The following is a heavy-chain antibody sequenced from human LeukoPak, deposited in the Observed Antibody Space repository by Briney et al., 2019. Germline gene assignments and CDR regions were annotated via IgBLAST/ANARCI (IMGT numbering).Heavy chain of an antibody. Sequence: SETLSLTCTVSGGSISSYYWSWIRQPPGKGLEWIGYIYYSGSTNYNPSLTSRVTISVDTSKNQFSLKLSSVTAADTAVYYCARDNSHYYGSGSSNWFDPWGQGTLVTVSS. D-gene: IGHD3-10*01. V-gene: IGHV4-59*01. CDR2: IYYSGST. J-gene: IGHJ5*02. CDR3: ARDNSHYYGSGSSNWFDP. CDR1: GGSISSYY.